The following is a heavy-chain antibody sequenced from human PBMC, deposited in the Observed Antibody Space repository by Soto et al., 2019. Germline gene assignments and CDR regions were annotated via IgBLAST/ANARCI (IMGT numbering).Heavy chain of an antibody. V-gene: IGHV3-23*01. J-gene: IGHJ4*02. D-gene: IGHD2-2*01. Sequence: PGGSLRLSCAASGFTFSSYAMNWVRLAPGKGLEWVSTISGSGGSTYYADSVKGRFTISRDNSKNTLYLQMNSLRAEDTAVYYCAKGDCSSTSCLGSYYFDYWGQGTLVTVSS. CDR2: ISGSGGST. CDR1: GFTFSSYA. CDR3: AKGDCSSTSCLGSYYFDY.